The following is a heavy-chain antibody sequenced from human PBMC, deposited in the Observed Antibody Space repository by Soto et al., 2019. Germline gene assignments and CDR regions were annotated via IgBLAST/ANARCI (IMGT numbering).Heavy chain of an antibody. J-gene: IGHJ5*02. CDR1: GVSISSGGYY. Sequence: QVQLQESGPGLVKPSQTLSLTCTVSGVSISSGGYYWSWIRQHPGTGLEWIGYIYYSGSTYYNPSRKSRVTIAVDTSKNQVSLKLSSVTAADTAVYYCARDNIGPCSDWFDPWGQGTLVTVSS. CDR2: IYYSGST. V-gene: IGHV4-31*03. D-gene: IGHD3-10*02. CDR3: ARDNIGPCSDWFDP.